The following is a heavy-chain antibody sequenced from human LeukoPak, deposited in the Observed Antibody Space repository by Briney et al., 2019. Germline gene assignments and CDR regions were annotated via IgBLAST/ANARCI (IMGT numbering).Heavy chain of an antibody. CDR2: IYTSGTS. Sequence: SETLSLTCTVSGGSISSGSYDWYWIRQPAGKGLEWIGHIYTSGTSNYNPSLRSRVTISVDTSKNRFSLKLTSVTAAGTAVYYCTKGRGIWGQGTLVTVSS. V-gene: IGHV4-61*09. D-gene: IGHD3-10*01. CDR1: GGSISSGSYD. CDR3: TKGRGI. J-gene: IGHJ4*02.